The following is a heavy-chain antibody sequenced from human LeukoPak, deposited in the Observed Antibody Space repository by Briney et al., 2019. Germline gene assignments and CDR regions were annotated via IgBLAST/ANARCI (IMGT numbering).Heavy chain of an antibody. CDR3: AREPAGIAAAGKALAFDI. Sequence: SETLSLTCTVSGGSISSYYWSWIRQPAGKGLEWIGRIYTSGSTNYNPSLKSRATMSVDTSKNQFSLKLSSVTAADTAVYYCAREPAGIAAAGKALAFDIWGQGTMVTVSS. V-gene: IGHV4-4*07. CDR1: GGSISSYY. D-gene: IGHD6-13*01. J-gene: IGHJ3*02. CDR2: IYTSGST.